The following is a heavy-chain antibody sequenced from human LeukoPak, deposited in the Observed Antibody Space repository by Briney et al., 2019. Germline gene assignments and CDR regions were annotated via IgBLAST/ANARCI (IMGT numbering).Heavy chain of an antibody. J-gene: IGHJ4*02. D-gene: IGHD3-9*01. Sequence: GGSLRLSCAASGFTFSSYSMNWVRQAPGKGLEWVSYISSSSSTIYYADSVKGRFTISRDNAKNSLYLQMNSLRAEDTAVYYCARDVLRYFDWSPGYFDYWGQGTLVTVSS. CDR1: GFTFSSYS. V-gene: IGHV3-48*04. CDR3: ARDVLRYFDWSPGYFDY. CDR2: ISSSSSTI.